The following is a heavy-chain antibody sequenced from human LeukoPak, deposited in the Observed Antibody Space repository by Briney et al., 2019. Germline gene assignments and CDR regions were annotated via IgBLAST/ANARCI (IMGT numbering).Heavy chain of an antibody. CDR2: INHSGST. CDR3: ARETSQKGAHYMDV. V-gene: IGHV4-34*01. J-gene: IGHJ6*03. Sequence: SETLSLTCTVSGGSITTSYLSWIRQPPGKGLEWIGEINHSGSTNYNPSLKSRVTISVDTSKNQFSLKLSSVTAADTAVYYCARETSQKGAHYMDVWGKGTTVTISS. CDR1: GGSITTSY. D-gene: IGHD3-16*01.